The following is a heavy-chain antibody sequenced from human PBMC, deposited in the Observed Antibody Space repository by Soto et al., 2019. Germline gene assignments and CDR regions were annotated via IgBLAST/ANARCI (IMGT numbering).Heavy chain of an antibody. CDR3: ARNLWSPGPFDY. J-gene: IGHJ4*02. CDR1: GYTFTSYG. V-gene: IGHV1-18*01. CDR2: ISAYNVNT. Sequence: QVRLVQSGTEVKKPGASVKVSCKASGYTFTSYGISWVRQAPGQGLEWMGWISAYNVNTNYAQKLQGRVTMTTDTSTGTANMELRSLRSDDTAVYYCARNLWSPGPFDYWGQGTLVTVSS. D-gene: IGHD1-1*01.